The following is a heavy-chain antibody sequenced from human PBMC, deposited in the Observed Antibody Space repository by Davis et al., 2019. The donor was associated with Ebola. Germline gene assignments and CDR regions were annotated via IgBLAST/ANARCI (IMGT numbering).Heavy chain of an antibody. D-gene: IGHD6-19*01. CDR3: ARGLRSGFLTFDL. Sequence: GGSLRLSCETSGFIFRNYVMSWVRQAPGKGLEWVSSISISSAFIYYADSVKGRFTVSRDNAKNSLSLQMNSLRADDSAIYYCARGLRSGFLTFDLWGQGTLVTVSS. CDR2: ISISSAFI. CDR1: GFIFRNYV. J-gene: IGHJ4*02. V-gene: IGHV3-21*04.